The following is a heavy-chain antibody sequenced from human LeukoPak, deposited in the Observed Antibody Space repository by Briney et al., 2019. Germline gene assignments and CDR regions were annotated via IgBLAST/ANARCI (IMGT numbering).Heavy chain of an antibody. CDR1: GGSFIGYY. D-gene: IGHD3-10*01. Sequence: GALRLSCAVYGGSFIGYYWSWIRPPPGKGLEGIGEINHSGSTNYNPSLKSRVTISVDTSKNQFSLKLSSVTAADTAVYYCARGRGYGSGSYCYWGQGTLVTVSS. CDR3: ARGRGYGSGSYCY. CDR2: INHSGST. V-gene: IGHV4-34*01. J-gene: IGHJ4*02.